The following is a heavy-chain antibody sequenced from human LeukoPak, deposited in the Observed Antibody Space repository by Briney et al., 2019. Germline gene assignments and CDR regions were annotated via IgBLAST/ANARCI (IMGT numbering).Heavy chain of an antibody. CDR1: GFTVSSNY. CDR2: IYSGGST. CDR3: ARVDDNYGLPPNWFGP. J-gene: IGHJ5*02. D-gene: IGHD4-17*01. Sequence: GGSLRLSCAASGFTVSSNYMSWVRQAPGKGLEWVSVIYSGGSTYYADSVKGRFTISRDNSKSTLYLQMNSLRAEDTAVYYCARVDDNYGLPPNWFGPWGQGTLVTVSS. V-gene: IGHV3-53*01.